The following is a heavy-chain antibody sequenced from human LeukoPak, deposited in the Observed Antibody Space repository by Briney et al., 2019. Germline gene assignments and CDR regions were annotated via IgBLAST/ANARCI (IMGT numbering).Heavy chain of an antibody. D-gene: IGHD3-3*01. Sequence: GGSLRLSCAASGFTFSSYAMSWVRQAPGKGLEWVSAISGSGGSTYYADSVKGRFTISRDNSKNTLYLQMNSLRAEDTAVYYCAKHKYYDFWSGYYTSAQYYNYGMDVWGQGTTVTVSS. CDR2: ISGSGGST. CDR1: GFTFSSYA. CDR3: AKHKYYDFWSGYYTSAQYYNYGMDV. J-gene: IGHJ6*02. V-gene: IGHV3-23*01.